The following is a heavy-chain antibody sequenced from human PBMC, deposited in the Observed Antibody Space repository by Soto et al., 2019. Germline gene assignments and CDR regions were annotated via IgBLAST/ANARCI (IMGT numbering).Heavy chain of an antibody. D-gene: IGHD3-10*01. CDR2: INIDWSST. J-gene: IGHJ4*02. Sequence: PGGSLRLSCAASGFMFRRYWMHWFRQCPGRGLAWFSRINIDWSSTDYADFVKGRFTISRDTAKNTLYLQMNSLRAEDTALYYSARDLTEGHPSGHYWGQGTLVTVSS. CDR1: GFMFRRYW. CDR3: ARDLTEGHPSGHY. V-gene: IGHV3-74*01.